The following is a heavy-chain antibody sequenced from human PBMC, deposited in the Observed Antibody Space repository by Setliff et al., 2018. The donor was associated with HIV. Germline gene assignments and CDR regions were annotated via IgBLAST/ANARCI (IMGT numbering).Heavy chain of an antibody. J-gene: IGHJ4*02. V-gene: IGHV4-59*08. CDR3: ARNIAARPISY. CDR2: IYYSGST. CDR1: GGPISSYY. D-gene: IGHD6-6*01. Sequence: SETLSLTCTVSGGPISSYYWSWIRQPPGKGLEWIGYIYYSGSTSYNPSLKSRVTITADTSTNQFSLKLSSVIAADTAVYYCARNIAARPISYWGQGAQVTVSS.